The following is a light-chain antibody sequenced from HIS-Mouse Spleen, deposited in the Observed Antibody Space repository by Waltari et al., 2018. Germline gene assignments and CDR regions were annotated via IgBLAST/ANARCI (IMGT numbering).Light chain of an antibody. CDR1: QGISSH. CDR3: QQLNSYPPT. J-gene: IGKJ1*01. V-gene: IGKV1-9*01. Sequence: DIQLTQSPSFLSASVGDSVTITCRASQGISSHLAWYQQKPGKAPKLLIYAASTLQSGVPSRCSGSGSGTEFTLTISSLQPEDFATYYCQQLNSYPPTFGQGTKVEIK. CDR2: AAS.